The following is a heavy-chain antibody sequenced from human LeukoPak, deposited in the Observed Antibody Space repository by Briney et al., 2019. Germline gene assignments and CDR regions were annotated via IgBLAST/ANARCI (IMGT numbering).Heavy chain of an antibody. CDR3: AREGIVGAFPAPYYYGMDV. J-gene: IGHJ6*02. CDR1: GGSISSGDYY. Sequence: SETLSLTCTVSGGSISSGDYYWSWIRQPPGKGLEWIGYIYYSGSTYYNPSLKSRVTISVDTSKNQFSLKLSSVTAADTAVYYCAREGIVGAFPAPYYYGMDVWGQGTTVTVSS. D-gene: IGHD1-26*01. CDR2: IYYSGST. V-gene: IGHV4-30-4*02.